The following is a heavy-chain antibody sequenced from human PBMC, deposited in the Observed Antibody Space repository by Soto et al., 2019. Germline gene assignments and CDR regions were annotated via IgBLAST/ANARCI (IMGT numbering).Heavy chain of an antibody. CDR2: ISGSGGST. Sequence: GASLRLSCAASGFTFSSYAMSWVRQAPGKGLEWVSAISGSGGSTYYADSVKGRFTISRDNSKNTLYLQMNSLRAEDTAVSYCAKSWTAMVSWLDYWGQGTLVTVSS. D-gene: IGHD5-18*01. J-gene: IGHJ4*02. CDR1: GFTFSSYA. V-gene: IGHV3-23*01. CDR3: AKSWTAMVSWLDY.